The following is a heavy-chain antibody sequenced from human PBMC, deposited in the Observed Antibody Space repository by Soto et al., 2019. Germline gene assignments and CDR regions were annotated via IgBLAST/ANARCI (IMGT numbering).Heavy chain of an antibody. CDR2: INPSGGST. Sequence: QVQLVQSGAEVKKPGDSVKVSCKAYGYTFTSYYMHWVRQPPGQGLEWMGIINPSGGSTSYAQKFQGRVTMTRDTSTSTVYMELISLRSEDAAVDYCASGARVPQGTMDVWGKGTTVTVSS. V-gene: IGHV1-46*03. J-gene: IGHJ6*03. CDR1: GYTFTSYY. CDR3: ASGARVPQGTMDV. D-gene: IGHD3-10*01.